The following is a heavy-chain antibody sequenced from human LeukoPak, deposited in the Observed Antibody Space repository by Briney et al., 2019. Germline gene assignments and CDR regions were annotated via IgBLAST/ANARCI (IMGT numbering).Heavy chain of an antibody. J-gene: IGHJ4*02. CDR2: INPNSGGT. CDR1: GYTFSSYH. D-gene: IGHD5-24*01. Sequence: ASVKVSCKASGYTFSSYHMHWVRQAPGQGLEWMGWINPNSGGTNYAQKFQGRVTMTRDTSISTAYMELSRLRSDDTAVYYCARDTRGDGYNPFDYWGQGTLVTVSS. CDR3: ARDTRGDGYNPFDY. V-gene: IGHV1-2*02.